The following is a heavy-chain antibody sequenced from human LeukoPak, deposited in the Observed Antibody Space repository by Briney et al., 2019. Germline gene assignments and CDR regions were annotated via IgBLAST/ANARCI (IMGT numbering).Heavy chain of an antibody. Sequence: PGGSLRLSCAASRFSFRTFWMHWVRQAPGKGLVWVSGINGDGTSTSNAESVKGRFTISRDNAKNTLYLQMNSLRAEDTAVYYCARGNYYTMDVWGQGTTVTVSS. V-gene: IGHV3-74*01. J-gene: IGHJ6*02. CDR3: ARGNYYTMDV. CDR2: INGDGTST. CDR1: RFSFRTFW.